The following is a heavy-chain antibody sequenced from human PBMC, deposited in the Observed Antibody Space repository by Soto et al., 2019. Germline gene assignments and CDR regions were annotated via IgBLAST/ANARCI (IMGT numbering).Heavy chain of an antibody. Sequence: PSQTLSLTCAISGDSVSSNSAAWNWIRQSPSRGLEWLGRTYYRSKWYNDYAVSVKSRITINPDTSKNQFSLQLNSVTPEDTAVYYCARDVGTVVAGPTDDGYYYGMDVWGQGTTVTVSS. V-gene: IGHV6-1*01. J-gene: IGHJ6*02. D-gene: IGHD2-15*01. CDR2: TYYRSKWYN. CDR3: ARDVGTVVAGPTDDGYYYGMDV. CDR1: GDSVSSNSAA.